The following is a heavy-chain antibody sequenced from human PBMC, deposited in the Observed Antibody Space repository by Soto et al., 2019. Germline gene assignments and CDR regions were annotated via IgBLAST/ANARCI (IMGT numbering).Heavy chain of an antibody. J-gene: IGHJ6*02. CDR1: GGSISSGGYY. D-gene: IGHD3-10*01. CDR3: ARDRMVRGPYYYGMNV. V-gene: IGHV4-31*03. CDR2: IYYSGST. Sequence: LSLTCTVSGGSISSGGYYWSWIRQHPGKGLEWIGYIYYSGSTYYNPSLKSRVTISVDTSKNQFSLKLSSVTAADTAVYYCARDRMVRGPYYYGMNVWGQGTTVTVSS.